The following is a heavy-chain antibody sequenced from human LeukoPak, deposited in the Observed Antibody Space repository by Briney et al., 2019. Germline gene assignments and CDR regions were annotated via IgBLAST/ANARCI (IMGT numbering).Heavy chain of an antibody. CDR3: AGHKSASITMIH. CDR1: GYTFTNYY. D-gene: IGHD3-22*01. Sequence: GASVKVSCKASGYTFTNYYVHWVRQAPGQGLEWMGIINPSGGTTRYAQKFQGRVTMIRDTSTTTVYMELSSLRSDDTGVYYCAGHKSASITMIHWGQGSPVTVSS. V-gene: IGHV1-46*01. J-gene: IGHJ4*02. CDR2: INPSGGTT.